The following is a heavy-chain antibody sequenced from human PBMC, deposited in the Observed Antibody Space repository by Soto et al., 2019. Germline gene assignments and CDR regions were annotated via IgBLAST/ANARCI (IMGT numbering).Heavy chain of an antibody. CDR2: INHSGST. J-gene: IGHJ6*03. CDR3: ARRGSVVPAATRYYYYYMDV. Sequence: SETLSLTCAVYGGSFSGYYWSWIRQPPGKGLEWIGEINHSGSTNYNPSLKSRVTISVDTSKNQFSLKLSSVTAADTAAYYCARRGSVVPAATRYYYYYMDVWGKGTTVTVSS. V-gene: IGHV4-34*01. D-gene: IGHD2-2*01. CDR1: GGSFSGYY.